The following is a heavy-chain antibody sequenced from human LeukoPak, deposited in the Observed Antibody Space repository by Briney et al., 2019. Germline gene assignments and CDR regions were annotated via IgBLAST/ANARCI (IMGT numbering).Heavy chain of an antibody. CDR3: ARVSYYYDSSGYTYYYYYYMDV. CDR1: GFTFSDYY. D-gene: IGHD3-22*01. J-gene: IGHJ6*03. V-gene: IGHV3-11*04. Sequence: GGSLRLSCAASGFTFSDYYMSWIRQAPGKGLEWVSYISSSGSTIYYADSVKGRFTISRDNAKNSLYLQMNSLRAEDTAVYYCARVSYYYDSSGYTYYYYYYMDVWGKGTTVTVSS. CDR2: ISSSGSTI.